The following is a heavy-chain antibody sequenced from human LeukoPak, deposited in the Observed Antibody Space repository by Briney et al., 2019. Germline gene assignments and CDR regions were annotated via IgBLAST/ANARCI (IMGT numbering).Heavy chain of an antibody. D-gene: IGHD6-13*01. J-gene: IGHJ3*02. CDR3: ARDLGRAAAGGAFDI. V-gene: IGHV4-61*02. Sequence: SETLSLTCTVSGGSISSGSYDWSWIRQPAGKGLEWIGRIYTSGSTNYNPSLKSRVTISVDTSKNQFSLKLSSVTAADTAVYYCARDLGRAAAGGAFDIWGQGTMVTVSS. CDR1: GGSISSGSYD. CDR2: IYTSGST.